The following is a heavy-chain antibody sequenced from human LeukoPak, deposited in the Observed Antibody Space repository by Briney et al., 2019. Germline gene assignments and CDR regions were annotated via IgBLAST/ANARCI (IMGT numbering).Heavy chain of an antibody. V-gene: IGHV3-7*01. CDR2: IKQDGSEK. CDR3: AKPGMAYSFHV. J-gene: IGHJ3*01. D-gene: IGHD6-13*01. CDR1: GFTFSSYW. Sequence: GGSLRLSCAASGFTFSSYWMSWVRQAPGKGLEWVANIKQDGSEKYYVDSVKGRFTISRDNAKNSLYLQMNSLRAEDTAVYYCAKPGMAYSFHVWGQGTMVTVSS.